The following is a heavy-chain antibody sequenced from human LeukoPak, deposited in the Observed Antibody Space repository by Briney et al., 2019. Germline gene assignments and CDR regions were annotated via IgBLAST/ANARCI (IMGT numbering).Heavy chain of an antibody. CDR2: IWYDGSNK. CDR3: AKDQDVATTATFDY. Sequence: PGGSLRLSCAASGFTFSSYGMHWVRQALGKGLAWVAVIWYDGSNKYYADSVKGRFTISRDNSKNTLYLQMTSLRAEDTAVYYCAKDQDVATTATFDYWGQGTLVTVSS. CDR1: GFTFSSYG. D-gene: IGHD5-12*01. J-gene: IGHJ4*02. V-gene: IGHV3-33*06.